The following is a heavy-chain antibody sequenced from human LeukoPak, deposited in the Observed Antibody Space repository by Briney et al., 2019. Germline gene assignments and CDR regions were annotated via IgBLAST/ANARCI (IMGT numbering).Heavy chain of an antibody. CDR1: GYTFTDYY. D-gene: IGHD3-22*01. CDR2: INPNDGDT. Sequence: ASVKVSCKASGYTFTDYYMHWVRQAPGQGFEWMGWINPNDGDTNYAQKLQGRVTMTRDTSISTAHMEVSRLRSDDTAVYYCARVLYYYDSSGYYYVGGDIDYWGQGTLVTVSS. CDR3: ARVLYYYDSSGYYYVGGDIDY. J-gene: IGHJ4*02. V-gene: IGHV1-2*02.